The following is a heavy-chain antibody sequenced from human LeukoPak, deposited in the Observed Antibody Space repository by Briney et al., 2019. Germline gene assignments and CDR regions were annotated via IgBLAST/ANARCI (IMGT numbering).Heavy chain of an antibody. D-gene: IGHD2-2*01. V-gene: IGHV6-1*01. CDR1: GDSVSSNSVT. CDR3: ARRLTQYDCFDP. CDR2: TYYRSTWYN. Sequence: SQTLSLTRAISGDSVSSNSVTWNWIRQSPSRGLEWLGRTYYRSTWYNDYAVSVRGRISVNPDTSKNQFSLHLNSVTPEDTAVYYCARRLTQYDCFDPWGQGILVTVSS. J-gene: IGHJ5*02.